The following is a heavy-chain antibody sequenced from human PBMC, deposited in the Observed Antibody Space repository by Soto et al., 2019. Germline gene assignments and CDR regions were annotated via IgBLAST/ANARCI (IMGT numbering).Heavy chain of an antibody. CDR1: GFTFSIYW. D-gene: IGHD2-2*01. J-gene: IGHJ4*02. CDR3: ARETHAYAA. V-gene: IGHV3-7*04. Sequence: EMQLVDSGGGLVQPGDSLRLSCAASGFTFSIYWMAWVRQAPGKGLEWVANIKEDGSEYTYEDSVRGRFAISRDNAKTSLYLQMKSLRVEDTAVYYCARETHAYAAWGQGNLVTVSS. CDR2: IKEDGSEY.